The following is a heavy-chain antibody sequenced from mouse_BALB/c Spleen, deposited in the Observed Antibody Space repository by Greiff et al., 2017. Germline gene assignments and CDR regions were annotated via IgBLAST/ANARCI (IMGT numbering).Heavy chain of an antibody. CDR1: GYSFTSYW. J-gene: IGHJ1*01. CDR2: IYPGNSDT. Sequence: DVQLQESGTVLARPGASVKMSCKASGYSFTSYWMHWVKQRPGQGLEWIGAIYPGNSDTSYNQKFKGKAKLTAVTSASTAYMELSSLTNEDSAVYYCTRHYYGSSYGYFDVWGAGTTVTVSS. V-gene: IGHV1-5*01. D-gene: IGHD1-1*01. CDR3: TRHYYGSSYGYFDV.